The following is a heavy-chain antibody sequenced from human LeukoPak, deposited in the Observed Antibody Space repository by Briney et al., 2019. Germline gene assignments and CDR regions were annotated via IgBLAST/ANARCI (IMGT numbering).Heavy chain of an antibody. CDR1: GFTFSSYA. CDR2: ISYDGSNK. CDR3: ARGYDSSGYSLLY. J-gene: IGHJ4*02. V-gene: IGHV3-30-3*01. D-gene: IGHD3-22*01. Sequence: GRSLRLSCVASGFTFSSYATHWVRQAPGKGLEWVAVISYDGSNKYYADSVKGRFSISSDNSKNTLYLQMNSLRAEDTAVYDCARGYDSSGYSLLYWGRGTLVTVSS.